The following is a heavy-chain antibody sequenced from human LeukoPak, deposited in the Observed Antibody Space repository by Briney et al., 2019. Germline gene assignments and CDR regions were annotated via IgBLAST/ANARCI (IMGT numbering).Heavy chain of an antibody. Sequence: SETLSLTCAVYGGSFSGYYWSWIRQPPGKGLEWIGEINHSESTNYNPSLKSRVTISVDASKNQFSLKLSSVTAADTAVYYCARNLSGNRRGYYYYYYMDVWGKGTTVTVSS. J-gene: IGHJ6*03. V-gene: IGHV4-34*01. CDR1: GGSFSGYY. CDR2: INHSEST. D-gene: IGHD3-10*01. CDR3: ARNLSGNRRGYYYYYYMDV.